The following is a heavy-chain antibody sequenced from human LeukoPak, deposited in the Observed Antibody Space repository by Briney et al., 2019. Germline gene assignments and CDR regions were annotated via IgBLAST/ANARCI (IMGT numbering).Heavy chain of an antibody. CDR3: ARGPHALDF. J-gene: IGHJ4*02. CDR1: GFTFSSYS. Sequence: GGSLRLSCAASGFTFSSYSMNWVRQAPGKGLEWAAYIRSSSSPTYYADSVKGRFTISRDSAKNSLYLQMNGLRAEDTAVHYCARGPHALDFWGQGTLVTVSS. V-gene: IGHV3-48*01. CDR2: IRSSSSPT.